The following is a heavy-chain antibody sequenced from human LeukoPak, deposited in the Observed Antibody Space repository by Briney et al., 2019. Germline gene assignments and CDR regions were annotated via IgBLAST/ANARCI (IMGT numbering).Heavy chain of an antibody. D-gene: IGHD3-10*01. CDR1: GFTFSSYA. Sequence: GGSLRLSCAASGFTFSSYAMSWVRQAPGKGLEWVSAISGSGGSTYYADSVKGRFTISRDNSKNTLYLQMNSLRAEDTAVYYCATKDLWFGEYYFDYWGQGTLVTVSS. CDR3: ATKDLWFGEYYFDY. V-gene: IGHV3-23*01. CDR2: ISGSGGST. J-gene: IGHJ4*02.